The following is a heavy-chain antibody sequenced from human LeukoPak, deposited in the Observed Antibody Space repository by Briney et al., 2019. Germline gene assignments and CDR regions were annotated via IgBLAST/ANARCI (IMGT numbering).Heavy chain of an antibody. D-gene: IGHD4-23*01. V-gene: IGHV1-69*13. CDR3: ARLDDYGGTYYFDY. CDR1: GGTFSSYA. J-gene: IGHJ4*02. Sequence: SVTVSCKASGGTFSSYAISWVRQAPGQGLEWMGGIIPIFGTANYAQKFQGRVTITADESTSTAYMELSSLRSEDTAVYYCARLDDYGGTYYFDYWGQGTLVTVSS. CDR2: IIPIFGTA.